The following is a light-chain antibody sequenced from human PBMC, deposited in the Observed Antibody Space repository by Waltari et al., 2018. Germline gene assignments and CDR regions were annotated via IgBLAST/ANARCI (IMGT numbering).Light chain of an antibody. CDR2: KAS. V-gene: IGKV1-5*03. CDR3: QQYNSYSLLT. CDR1: QSISNL. J-gene: IGKJ4*01. Sequence: DIQMTQSPSTLSASVGDRFTITCRASQSISNLLAWYQQKPGKAPKLLIYKASTLESGVPSRFSGSGSVTEFTLTISSLQPDDFATYYCQQYNSYSLLTFGGGTKVEIK.